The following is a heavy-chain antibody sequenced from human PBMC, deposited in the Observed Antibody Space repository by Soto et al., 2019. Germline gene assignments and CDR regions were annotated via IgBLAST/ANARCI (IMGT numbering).Heavy chain of an antibody. V-gene: IGHV3-30*18. CDR1: GFTFSSYG. D-gene: IGHD3-9*01. Sequence: LRLSCAASGFTFSSYGMHWVRQAPGKGLEWVAVISYDGSNKYYADSVKGRFTISRDNSKNTLYLQMNSLRAEDTAVYYCAKDAKYFDWSHAFDIWGQGTMVTVSS. CDR2: ISYDGSNK. CDR3: AKDAKYFDWSHAFDI. J-gene: IGHJ3*02.